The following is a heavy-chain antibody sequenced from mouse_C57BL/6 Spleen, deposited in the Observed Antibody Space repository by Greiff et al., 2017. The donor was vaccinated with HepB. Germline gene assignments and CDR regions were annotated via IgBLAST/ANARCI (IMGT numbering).Heavy chain of an antibody. V-gene: IGHV1-55*01. D-gene: IGHD1-1*01. J-gene: IGHJ4*01. CDR1: GYTFTSYW. CDR3: ARVTTVDYAMDY. Sequence: QVQLQQPGAELVKPGASVKMSCKASGYTFTSYWITWVKQRPGQGLEWIGDISPGSGSTNYNEKFKSKATLTVDTSSSTAYMQLSSLTSEDSAVYYCARVTTVDYAMDYWGQGTSVTVSS. CDR2: ISPGSGST.